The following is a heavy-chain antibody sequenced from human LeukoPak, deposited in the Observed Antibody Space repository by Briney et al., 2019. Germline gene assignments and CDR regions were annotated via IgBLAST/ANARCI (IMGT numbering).Heavy chain of an antibody. D-gene: IGHD3-22*01. CDR2: TFYRSKWYN. Sequence: SQTLSLTCAISGDSVSSNSAAWNWIRQSPSRGLEWLGRTFYRSKWYNDYAVSVKSRITINPDTSKNQFSLHLNSGTPEDTAVYYCARDPVSSDTSGYLQVGMDVWGQGTTVTVSS. CDR3: ARDPVSSDTSGYLQVGMDV. CDR1: GDSVSSNSAA. J-gene: IGHJ6*02. V-gene: IGHV6-1*01.